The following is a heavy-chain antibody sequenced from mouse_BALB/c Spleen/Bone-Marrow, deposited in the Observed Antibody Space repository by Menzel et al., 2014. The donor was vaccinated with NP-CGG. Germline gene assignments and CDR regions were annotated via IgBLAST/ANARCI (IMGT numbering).Heavy chain of an antibody. V-gene: IGHV1S29*02. CDR1: GYTFSDYN. D-gene: IGHD2-3*01. Sequence: EVKVEESGPELVKPGASVKISCKASGYTFSDYNMHWVKQSHGKSLEWIGNIYPYNGGTGYSQKFKRKATLTVDNSSSTAYMELRSLTSEDSAVYHCARGWLLSWFAYWGQGTLVTVFA. CDR2: IYPYNGGT. CDR3: ARGWLLSWFAY. J-gene: IGHJ3*01.